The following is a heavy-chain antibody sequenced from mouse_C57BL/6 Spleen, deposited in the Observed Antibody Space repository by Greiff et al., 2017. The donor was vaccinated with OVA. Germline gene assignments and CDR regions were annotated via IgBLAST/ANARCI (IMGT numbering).Heavy chain of an antibody. CDR3: ARGAYDYGDYFDY. D-gene: IGHD2-4*01. J-gene: IGHJ2*01. CDR1: GYTFTSYW. CDR2: IDPSDSYT. V-gene: IGHV1-69*01. Sequence: VQLQQPGAELVMPGASVKLSCKASGYTFTSYWMHWVKQRPGQGLEWIGEIDPSDSYTNYNQKFKGKSTLTVDKSSSTAYMQLSSLTSEDSAVYYCARGAYDYGDYFDYWGQGTTLTVSS.